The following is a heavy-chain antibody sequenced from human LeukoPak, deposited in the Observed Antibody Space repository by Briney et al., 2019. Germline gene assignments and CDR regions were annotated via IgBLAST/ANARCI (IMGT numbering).Heavy chain of an antibody. CDR3: ARGAFGYSYAPTLTAAAGSMDV. CDR1: GFTFSRYS. J-gene: IGHJ6*04. V-gene: IGHV3-21*01. Sequence: GGSLRLSCAASGFTFSRYSMNWARQAPGKGLEWVSSISSSSRMIYYVDSVKGRFTISRDNAKNSLYLQMNSLRAEDTAVYFCARGAFGYSYAPTLTAAAGSMDVWGKGTTVTVSS. D-gene: IGHD6-13*01. CDR2: ISSSSRMI.